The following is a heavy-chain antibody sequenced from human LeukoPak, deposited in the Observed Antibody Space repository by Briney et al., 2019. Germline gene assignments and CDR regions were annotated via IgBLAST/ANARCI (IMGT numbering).Heavy chain of an antibody. J-gene: IGHJ4*02. CDR2: IYYSGST. CDR1: GGSISSSNYY. CDR3: ARHRIPDALGGAFGR. Sequence: SETASLTCTVSGGSISSSNYYWDWIRQPPGKGLEWIGAIYYSGSTNYNPFLKSRVTISIDMSKNQFSLKLTSVTAADTAIYYCARHRIPDALGGAFGRWGQGTVHPVSS. V-gene: IGHV4-39*01. D-gene: IGHD2-2*01.